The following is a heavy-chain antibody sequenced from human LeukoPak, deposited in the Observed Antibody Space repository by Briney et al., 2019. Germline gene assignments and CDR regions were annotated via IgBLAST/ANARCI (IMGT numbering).Heavy chain of an antibody. CDR3: ARDKSGSDSARGAVIDI. Sequence: GGSLRLSCATSGFTFSDYYMNWVRKAPGKGLEWISYISSSSSITHYADSVKGRFSISRDNAKNSLYLQMNSLRDDDTAVYYCARDKSGSDSARGAVIDICGQGAMVTVSS. D-gene: IGHD1-26*01. V-gene: IGHV3-11*06. J-gene: IGHJ3*02. CDR1: GFTFSDYY. CDR2: ISSSSSIT.